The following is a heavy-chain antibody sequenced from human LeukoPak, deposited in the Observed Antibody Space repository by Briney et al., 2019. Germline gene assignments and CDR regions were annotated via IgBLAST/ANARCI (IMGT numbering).Heavy chain of an antibody. CDR2: ISYDGSNK. CDR1: GFTFSSYA. J-gene: IGHJ5*02. CDR3: ARGFTTP. D-gene: IGHD1-1*01. Sequence: GGSLRLSCAASGFTFSSYAMHWVRQAPGKGLEWVAVISYDGSNKYYADSVKGRFTISRDNSENTLYLQMNSLRAEDTAVYYCARGFTTPWGQGTLVTVSS. V-gene: IGHV3-30-3*01.